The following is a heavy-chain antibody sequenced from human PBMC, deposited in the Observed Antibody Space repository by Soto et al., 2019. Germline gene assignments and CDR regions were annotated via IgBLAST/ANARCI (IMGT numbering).Heavy chain of an antibody. CDR2: MNPNSGNT. V-gene: IGHV1-8*01. D-gene: IGHD2-21*01. J-gene: IGHJ6*02. CDR1: GYTFTSYD. CDR3: AAPGEVPTSFYCYYARDV. Sequence: ASVKVSCKASGYTFTSYDINWVRQAPGQGLEWMGWMNPNSGNTGYAQKFQGRVTMTRNTSISTAYMEVSSLRSEDTAVYFCAAPGEVPTSFYCYYARDVWGQRTTVTISS.